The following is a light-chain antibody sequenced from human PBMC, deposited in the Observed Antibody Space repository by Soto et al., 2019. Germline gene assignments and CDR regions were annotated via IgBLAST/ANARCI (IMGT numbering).Light chain of an antibody. Sequence: QSVLTQSPSASASLGASVNLTCTLTGGHSTYSIGWHQQQPQRGPRFLMRLNSDGSHSMGDGIPDRFSGSSSGAERFLTISSLQSEDEADYYCQTWGRGIVVFGGGTKLTVL. V-gene: IGLV4-69*02. CDR2: LNSDGSH. J-gene: IGLJ2*01. CDR3: QTWGRGIVV. CDR1: GGHSTYS.